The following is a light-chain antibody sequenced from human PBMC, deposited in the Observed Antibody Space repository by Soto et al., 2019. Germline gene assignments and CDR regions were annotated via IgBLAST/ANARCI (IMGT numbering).Light chain of an antibody. CDR3: QHFRSFPIT. CDR2: GAS. Sequence: EIFLTHSPVTLSLSPWERATLSCRASQSVRSSYLAWYQQKPGQPPRLLIYGASTRATGIPARFSGSGSGTEFTLTISSLQPEDFATYYCQHFRSFPITFGQGTRLEIK. V-gene: IGKV3D-7*01. CDR1: QSVRSSY. J-gene: IGKJ5*01.